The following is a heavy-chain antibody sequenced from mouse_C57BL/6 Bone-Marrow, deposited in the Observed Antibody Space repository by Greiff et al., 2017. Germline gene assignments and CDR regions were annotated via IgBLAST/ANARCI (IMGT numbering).Heavy chain of an antibody. Sequence: EVQLQQSGGGLVQPGGSLKLSCAASGIDFSRYWMSWVRRAPGKGLEWIGEINPDSSTINYAPSLKDKFIISRDNAKNTLYLQMSKVRAEDTALYYCARQGLYYYAMDYWGQGTSVTVSS. CDR2: INPDSSTI. CDR1: GIDFSRYW. D-gene: IGHD1-1*02. J-gene: IGHJ4*01. CDR3: ARQGLYYYAMDY. V-gene: IGHV4-1*01.